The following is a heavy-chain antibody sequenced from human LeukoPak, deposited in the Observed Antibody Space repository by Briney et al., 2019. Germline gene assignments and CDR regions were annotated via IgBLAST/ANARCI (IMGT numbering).Heavy chain of an antibody. CDR1: GFTFSSYS. V-gene: IGHV3-21*01. CDR3: ARGGMRFLEWLKKGTPDY. J-gene: IGHJ4*02. Sequence: SGGSLRLSCAASGFTFSSYSMNWVRQAPGKGLEWVSSISGSSYYIYYADSVKGRFTISRDNAKNSLYLQMNSLRAEDTAVYYCARGGMRFLEWLKKGTPDYWGQGTLVTVSS. D-gene: IGHD3-3*01. CDR2: ISGSSYYI.